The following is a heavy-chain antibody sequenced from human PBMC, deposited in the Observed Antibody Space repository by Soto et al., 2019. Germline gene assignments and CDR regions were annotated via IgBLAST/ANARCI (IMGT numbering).Heavy chain of an antibody. CDR1: GGTFSSYA. Sequence: SVKVSCKASGGTFSSYAISWVRQAPGQGLEWMGGIIPIFGTANYAQKFQGRVTITADESTSTAYMELSSLRSEDTAVYYCARSYYDSSGYHAVSSAFDIWGQGTMVTVSS. D-gene: IGHD3-22*01. J-gene: IGHJ3*02. CDR3: ARSYYDSSGYHAVSSAFDI. CDR2: IIPIFGTA. V-gene: IGHV1-69*13.